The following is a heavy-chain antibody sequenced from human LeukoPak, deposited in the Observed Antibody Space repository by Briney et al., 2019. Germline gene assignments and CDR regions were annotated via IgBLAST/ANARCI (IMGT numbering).Heavy chain of an antibody. V-gene: IGHV4-34*01. CDR3: ARGRTWGTKYYFDY. J-gene: IGHJ4*02. D-gene: IGHD3-16*01. CDR2: INHSGST. CDR1: GGSISGYY. Sequence: SETLSLTCTVSGGSISGYYWSWIRQPPGKGLEWIGEINHSGSTNYNPSLKSRVTISVDTSKNQFSLKLSSVTAADTAVYYCARGRTWGTKYYFDYWGQGTLVTVSS.